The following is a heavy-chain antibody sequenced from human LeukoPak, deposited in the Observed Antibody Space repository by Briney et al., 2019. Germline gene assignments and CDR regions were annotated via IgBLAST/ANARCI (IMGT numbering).Heavy chain of an antibody. Sequence: QAGGSLRLSCEASGFTFISYSMAWVRQAPGKGLEWVSYITSTSATILYADSVRGRFIISRDNAKNSLYLQMNCLRAEDTAVYYCARDISSDGYNSWGRGTLVTVSS. CDR3: ARDISSDGYNS. J-gene: IGHJ4*02. D-gene: IGHD5-24*01. CDR2: ITSTSATI. CDR1: GFTFISYS. V-gene: IGHV3-48*01.